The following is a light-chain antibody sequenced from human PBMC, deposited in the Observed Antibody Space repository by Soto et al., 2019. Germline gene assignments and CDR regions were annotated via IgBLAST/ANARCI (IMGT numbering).Light chain of an antibody. V-gene: IGKV3-20*01. CDR3: HQYDSSLT. CDR2: GAS. J-gene: IGKJ1*01. Sequence: EIVLTQSPGSLSLSPGERATLSCRASQSVSSRFFAWYQQQPGQAPRLLIFGASVRATGVPDRFSGSGSETDFTLTISRLEPEDFAVYYCHQYDSSLTFGQGTKVEI. CDR1: QSVSSRF.